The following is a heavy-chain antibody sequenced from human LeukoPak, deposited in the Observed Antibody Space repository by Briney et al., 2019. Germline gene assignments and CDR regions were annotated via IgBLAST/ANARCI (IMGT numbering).Heavy chain of an antibody. V-gene: IGHV3-21*01. J-gene: IGHJ6*03. CDR1: GFTFSSYS. CDR3: AREGTYGDYGIYYYYMDV. Sequence: GGSLRLSCAASGFTFSSYSMNWVRQAPGKGLEWVSSISSSSSYIYYADSVKGRFTISRDNAKNSLYLQMNSPRAEDTAVYYCAREGTYGDYGIYYYYMDVWGKGTTVTVSS. D-gene: IGHD4-17*01. CDR2: ISSSSSYI.